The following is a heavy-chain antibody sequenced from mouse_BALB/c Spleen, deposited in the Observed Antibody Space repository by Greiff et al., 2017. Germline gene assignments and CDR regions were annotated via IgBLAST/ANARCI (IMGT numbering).Heavy chain of an antibody. CDR1: GYTFTDYN. J-gene: IGHJ2*01. Sequence: EVQLVESGPELVKPGASVKISCKASGYTFTDYNMHWVKQSHGKSLEWIGYIYPYNGGTGYNQKFKSKATLTVDNSSSTAYMELRSLTSEDSAVYYCASPNWDYWGQGTTLTVSS. CDR2: IYPYNGGT. V-gene: IGHV1S29*02. CDR3: ASPNWDY. D-gene: IGHD4-1*02.